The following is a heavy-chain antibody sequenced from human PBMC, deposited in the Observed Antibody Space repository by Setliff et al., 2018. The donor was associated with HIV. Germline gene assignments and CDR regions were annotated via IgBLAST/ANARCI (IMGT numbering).Heavy chain of an antibody. CDR2: IYYSGST. CDR3: AEVRLPY. J-gene: IGHJ4*02. V-gene: IGHV4-59*08. Sequence: SETLSLTCTVSGGSISSYYWSWSRQPPGKGLEWIGYIYYSGSTNYSPSLKSRVTISVDTSKNQFSLKLSSVTAADTAVYYCAEVRLPYWGQGTLVTVSS. D-gene: IGHD3-10*01. CDR1: GGSISSYY.